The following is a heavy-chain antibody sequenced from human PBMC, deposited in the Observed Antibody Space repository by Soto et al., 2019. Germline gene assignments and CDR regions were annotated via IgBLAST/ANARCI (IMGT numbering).Heavy chain of an antibody. J-gene: IGHJ6*02. CDR2: IYYSGST. D-gene: IGHD2-15*01. CDR1: GGSISSSSYY. V-gene: IGHV4-39*07. Sequence: SETLSLTCTVSGGSISSSSYYWGWIRQPPGKGLEWIGSIYYSGSTYYNPSLKSRVTISVDTSKNQFSLKLSSVTAADTAVYYCAQLSLSYYGMDVWGQGTTVTVSS. CDR3: AQLSLSYYGMDV.